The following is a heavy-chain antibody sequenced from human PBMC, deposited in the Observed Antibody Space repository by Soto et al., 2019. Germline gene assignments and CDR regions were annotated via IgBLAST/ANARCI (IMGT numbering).Heavy chain of an antibody. CDR1: GFSLSTRGVG. Sequence: SGPTRVNPTQTLTLTGTFSGFSLSTRGVGVGWIRQPPGKALEWLAVIYWDDDKRYSPSLKARLAITKDTSKNQVVLTMTNMDPVDTGTYFCAHRMGKYGYWDGGYFDYWGRGALVTVSS. D-gene: IGHD3-22*01. J-gene: IGHJ4*02. CDR2: IYWDDDK. CDR3: AHRMGKYGYWDGGYFDY. V-gene: IGHV2-5*02.